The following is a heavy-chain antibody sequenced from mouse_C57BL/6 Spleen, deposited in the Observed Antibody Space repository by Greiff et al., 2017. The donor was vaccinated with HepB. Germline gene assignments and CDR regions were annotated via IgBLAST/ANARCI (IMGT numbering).Heavy chain of an antibody. CDR3: ARYPFYYDYDVDAMDY. J-gene: IGHJ4*01. V-gene: IGHV1-82*01. D-gene: IGHD2-4*01. CDR1: GYAFSSSW. Sequence: QVQLKQSGPELVKPGASVKISCKASGYAFSSSWMNWVKQRPGKGLEWIGRIYPGDGDTNYNGKFKGKATLTADKSSSTAYMQLSSLTSEDSAVYFCARYPFYYDYDVDAMDYWGQGTSVTVSS. CDR2: IYPGDGDT.